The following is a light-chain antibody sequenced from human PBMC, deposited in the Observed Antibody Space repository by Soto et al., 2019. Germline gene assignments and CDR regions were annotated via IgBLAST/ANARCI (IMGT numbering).Light chain of an antibody. J-gene: IGKJ5*01. CDR1: QSVNIY. CDR3: QQRSNWPIT. CDR2: DAS. V-gene: IGKV3-11*01. Sequence: EIVMTQSPATLSLSTGERATLSCRASQSVNIYLAWYQQKPGQAPRLLIYDASNRATGIPTRFSGSGSGTDFTLTISSLEPEDFAVYYCQQRSNWPITFGQGTRLEIK.